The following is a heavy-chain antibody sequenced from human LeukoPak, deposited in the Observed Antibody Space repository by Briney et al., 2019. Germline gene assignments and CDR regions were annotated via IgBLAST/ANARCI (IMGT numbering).Heavy chain of an antibody. CDR2: INPNGGST. D-gene: IGHD3-9*01. J-gene: IGHJ3*02. CDR1: GYTFSSYY. V-gene: IGHV1-46*01. Sequence: ASVKVSCKGSGYTFSSYYIHWVRQAPGQGLEWMGIINPNGGSTNYAQRFQGRVTMTRDTSTSTVYMELSSLRSEETAVYYCAMNRCGILTDSKSAFDIWGQGTMVTASS. CDR3: AMNRCGILTDSKSAFDI.